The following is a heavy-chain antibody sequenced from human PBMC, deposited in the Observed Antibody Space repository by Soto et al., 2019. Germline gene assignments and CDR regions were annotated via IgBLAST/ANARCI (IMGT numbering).Heavy chain of an antibody. Sequence: PSETLSLTCSVSGGSISSYYWSWIRQPPGKGLEWIAYIYYSGTSYNPSLKSRVTISVDTSNNQFSLTLTSVTAADMAVYYCARHSVTYYDFDYWGQGTLVTVS. D-gene: IGHD1-26*01. CDR1: GGSISSYY. V-gene: IGHV4-59*08. CDR2: IYYSGT. CDR3: ARHSVTYYDFDY. J-gene: IGHJ4*02.